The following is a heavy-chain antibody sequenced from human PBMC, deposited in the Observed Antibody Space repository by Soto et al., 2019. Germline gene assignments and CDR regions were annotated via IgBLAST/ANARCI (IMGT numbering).Heavy chain of an antibody. Sequence: QVQLVESGGGVVQPGRSLRLSCAASGFTFSSYGMHWVRQAPGKGLEWVAVIWYDGSNKYYADSVKGRFTISRDNSKNTLYLQRNSLRAGDTAVYYCARDVRDSSGWYLGFDYWGQGTLVTVSS. CDR1: GFTFSSYG. CDR3: ARDVRDSSGWYLGFDY. V-gene: IGHV3-33*01. J-gene: IGHJ4*02. CDR2: IWYDGSNK. D-gene: IGHD6-19*01.